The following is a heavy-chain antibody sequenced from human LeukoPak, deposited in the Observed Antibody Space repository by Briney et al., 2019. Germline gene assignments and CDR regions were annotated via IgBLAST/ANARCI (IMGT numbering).Heavy chain of an antibody. CDR2: IIPIFGTA. Sequence: SVKVSCKASGGTFSSYAISWVRQAPGQGLEWMGGIIPIFGTANYAQKFQGRVTLHTDESTSTAYMAQSSLRSEDTAVYYCERVRGDYVWGSYRYPSDYYYYMDVWGKGTTVTVSS. J-gene: IGHJ6*03. V-gene: IGHV1-69*05. D-gene: IGHD3-16*02. CDR3: ERVRGDYVWGSYRYPSDYYYYMDV. CDR1: GGTFSSYA.